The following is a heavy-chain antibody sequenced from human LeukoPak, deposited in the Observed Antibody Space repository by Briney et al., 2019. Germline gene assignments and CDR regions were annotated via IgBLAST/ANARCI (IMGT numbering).Heavy chain of an antibody. D-gene: IGHD3-22*01. V-gene: IGHV4-4*07. CDR1: GGSISSYY. CDR2: IQSSGST. J-gene: IGHJ4*02. Sequence: SETLSLTCAVSGGSISSYYWSWIRQPAGKGLEWIGRIQSSGSTKYNPSLNSRVTMSVDTSKNQFSLKLSSVTAADTAVYFCARGPHYDKSGYFDYWGQGTLVIVSS. CDR3: ARGPHYDKSGYFDY.